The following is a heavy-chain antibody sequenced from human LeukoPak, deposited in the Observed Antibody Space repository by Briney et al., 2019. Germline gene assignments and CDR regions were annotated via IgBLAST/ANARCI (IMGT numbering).Heavy chain of an antibody. J-gene: IGHJ4*02. CDR3: AKALRFLECPDY. CDR2: ISWNSGSI. CDR1: GFTFDDYA. V-gene: IGHV3-9*01. D-gene: IGHD3-3*01. Sequence: GGSLRLSCAASGFTFDDYAMHWVRQAPGKGLEWVSGISWNSGSIGYADSVKGRFTISRDNAKNSLYLQMNSLRAEDRALYYCAKALRFLECPDYWGQGTLVTVSS.